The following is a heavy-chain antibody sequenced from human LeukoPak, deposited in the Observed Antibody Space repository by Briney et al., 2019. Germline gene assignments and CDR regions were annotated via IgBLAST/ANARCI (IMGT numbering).Heavy chain of an antibody. J-gene: IGHJ5*02. CDR3: ATYKLDTAMVRVGWFDP. Sequence: SETLSLTCTVSGVSISSGSYYWSWIRQPAGKGLEWIGRIYTSGSTNYNPSLKSRVTISVDTSKNQFSLKLSSVTAADTAVYYCATYKLDTAMVRVGWFDPWGQGTLVTVSS. CDR2: IYTSGST. V-gene: IGHV4-61*02. CDR1: GVSISSGSYY. D-gene: IGHD5-18*01.